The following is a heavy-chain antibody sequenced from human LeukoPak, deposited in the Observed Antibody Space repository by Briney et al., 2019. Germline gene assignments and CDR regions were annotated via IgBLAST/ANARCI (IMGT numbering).Heavy chain of an antibody. D-gene: IGHD5-24*01. V-gene: IGHV3-7*01. CDR1: GFTFSSYW. CDR2: IKQDGSEK. CDR3: ARSMATIGGGFDY. Sequence: PGGSLRLSCAASGFTFSSYWMSWVRQAPGKGLEWVANIKQDGSEKYYVDSVKGRFTISRDNAKNSLYLQMNSLRAENTAVYYCARSMATIGGGFDYWGQGTLVTVSS. J-gene: IGHJ4*02.